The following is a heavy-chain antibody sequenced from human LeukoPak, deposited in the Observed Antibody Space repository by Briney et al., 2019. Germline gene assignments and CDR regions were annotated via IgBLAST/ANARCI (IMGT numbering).Heavy chain of an antibody. CDR3: ARPRDDDSGYYIS. V-gene: IGHV3-53*01. D-gene: IGHD5-12*01. CDR2: IYRGGTT. CDR1: GFTVSSSF. J-gene: IGHJ5*02. Sequence: PGGSLRLSCAASGFTVSSSFMSWVRQAPGKGLEWVSLIYRGGTTYVADSVKGRFTVSRDTSKNTLFLQMNSLRAEDTAPYYCARPRDDDSGYYISWGQGSLVTVSA.